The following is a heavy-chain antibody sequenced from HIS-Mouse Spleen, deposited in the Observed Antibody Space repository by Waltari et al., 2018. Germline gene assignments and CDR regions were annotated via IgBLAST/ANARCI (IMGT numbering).Heavy chain of an antibody. CDR3: ARGRYSSSWYAFDI. CDR2: MNPNSGNT. CDR1: GYTFPSYD. D-gene: IGHD6-13*01. Sequence: QVQLVQSGAEVKKPGASVKVSCKASGYTFPSYDIKWVRQATGQGLEGMGWMNPNSGNTGYAQKFQGRVTMTRNTSISTAYMELSSLRSEDTAVYYCARGRYSSSWYAFDIWGQGTMVTVSS. V-gene: IGHV1-8*01. J-gene: IGHJ3*02.